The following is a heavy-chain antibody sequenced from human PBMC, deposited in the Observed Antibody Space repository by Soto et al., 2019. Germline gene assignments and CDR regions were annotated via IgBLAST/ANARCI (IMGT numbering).Heavy chain of an antibody. CDR3: ARGLSYDFWMVFDY. D-gene: IGHD3-3*01. V-gene: IGHV3-21*01. CDR2: ISSSSSYI. J-gene: IGHJ4*02. CDR1: GFTFSSYS. Sequence: GGSLRLSCAASGFTFSSYSMNWVRQAPGKGLEWVSSISSSSSYIYYADSVKGRFTISRDNAKNSLYLQMNSLRAEDTAVYYCARGLSYDFWMVFDYWGQGTLVTVSS.